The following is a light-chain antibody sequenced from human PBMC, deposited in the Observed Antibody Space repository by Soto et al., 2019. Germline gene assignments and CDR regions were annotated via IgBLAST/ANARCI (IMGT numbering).Light chain of an antibody. Sequence: DIRFTQSPASLSASVGDRVTITCRASQAITNNLAWYQQKPGNPPRLLIYEESTLHSGVPSRFSGRKVGTQFILTIDSLQPEDFATYYCQQVKSYPRTFGGGTKVDIK. CDR2: EES. V-gene: IGKV1-9*01. CDR1: QAITNN. J-gene: IGKJ4*01. CDR3: QQVKSYPRT.